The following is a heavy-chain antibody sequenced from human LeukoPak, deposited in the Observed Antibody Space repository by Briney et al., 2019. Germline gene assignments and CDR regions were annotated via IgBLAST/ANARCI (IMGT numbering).Heavy chain of an antibody. Sequence: GGPLRLSCVGSGLLFSSYSINCVRQAPGKGLEWVSVIKPSGTANYYTDPVEGRFTISRDNAKNSVYLHMNSLRGEDTAVYYCALEGAYGAESFDYWGHETLVIVSS. V-gene: IGHV3-21*01. J-gene: IGHJ4*01. D-gene: IGHD4-17*01. CDR1: GLLFSSYS. CDR3: ALEGAYGAESFDY. CDR2: IKPSGTAN.